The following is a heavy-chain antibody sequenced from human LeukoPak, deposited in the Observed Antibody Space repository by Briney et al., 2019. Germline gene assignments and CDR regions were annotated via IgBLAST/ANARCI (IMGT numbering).Heavy chain of an antibody. CDR3: ARAGYCNGGSCYGSDY. Sequence: GGSLRLSCTASGFTFGDYAMSWVRQAPGKGLEWVAAIWYDGSIQYYADSVKGRFTISRDNSKNTPYLQMDSLRAEDTAVYYCARAGYCNGGSCYGSDYWGQGTLVSVSS. CDR2: IWYDGSIQ. D-gene: IGHD2-15*01. V-gene: IGHV3-33*01. CDR1: GFTFGDYA. J-gene: IGHJ4*02.